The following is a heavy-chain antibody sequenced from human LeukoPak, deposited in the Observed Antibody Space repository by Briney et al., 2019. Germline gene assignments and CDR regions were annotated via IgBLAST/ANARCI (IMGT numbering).Heavy chain of an antibody. J-gene: IGHJ1*01. D-gene: IGHD4/OR15-4a*01. Sequence: NPSETLSLTCAVYGGSFSGYYWSWIRQPPGKGLEWIGYIYHSGSTYYNPSLKSRVTISVDRSKNQFSLKLSSVTAADTAVYYCARESATYGYFQHWGQGTLVTVSS. V-gene: IGHV4-34*01. CDR1: GGSFSGYY. CDR2: IYHSGST. CDR3: ARESATYGYFQH.